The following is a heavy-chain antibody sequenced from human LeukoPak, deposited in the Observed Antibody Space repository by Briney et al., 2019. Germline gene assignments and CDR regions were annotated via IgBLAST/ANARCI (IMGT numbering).Heavy chain of an antibody. Sequence: SETLSLTCAVSAVSFDDYYWAWVRQTPGKGLEWIGEINHSGYTNDSPSLKSRVTLSIDTSRKQFSLNLRSVTVADAGIYYCTRMTTGHDYWGQGTLVTVSS. CDR1: AVSFDDYY. D-gene: IGHD4-17*01. J-gene: IGHJ4*02. V-gene: IGHV4-34*01. CDR2: INHSGYT. CDR3: TRMTTGHDY.